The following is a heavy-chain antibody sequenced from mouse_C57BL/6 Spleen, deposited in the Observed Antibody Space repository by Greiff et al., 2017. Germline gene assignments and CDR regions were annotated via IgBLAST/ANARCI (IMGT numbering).Heavy chain of an antibody. J-gene: IGHJ2*01. Sequence: VQLQQPGAELVKPGASVKLSCKASGYTFTSYWMHWVKQRPGRGLEWIGRIDPHSGGTKYNEKFKRKATLTVDKPSSTAYMHLSSLTSEDSAVYYCAREGGDYGNYYFDYWGQGTTLTVSS. D-gene: IGHD2-1*01. CDR1: GYTFTSYW. CDR3: AREGGDYGNYYFDY. V-gene: IGHV1-72*01. CDR2: IDPHSGGT.